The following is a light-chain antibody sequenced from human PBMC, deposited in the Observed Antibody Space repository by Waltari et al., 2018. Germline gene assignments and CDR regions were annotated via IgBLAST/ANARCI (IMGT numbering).Light chain of an antibody. V-gene: IGKV1-39*01. CDR2: AAF. Sequence: IQMTQSPSSLSASVGDRASITCRASQSITNYLNWYQQKPGKAPKLLIYAAFSLQSGVPSRFSGSGSGTYFTLSISSLQPEDSATYYCQQSYGTPYTFGQGTKLEIK. CDR1: QSITNY. CDR3: QQSYGTPYT. J-gene: IGKJ2*01.